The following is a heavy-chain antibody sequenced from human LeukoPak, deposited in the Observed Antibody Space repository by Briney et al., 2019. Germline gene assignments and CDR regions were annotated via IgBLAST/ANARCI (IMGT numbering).Heavy chain of an antibody. CDR2: VTYDGNKK. Sequence: GRSLRLSCAASGFTFSSYVMHWVRQAPGKGPEWVALVTYDGNKKYYADSVKGRFTISRDSSKNTLDLQMNTLRAEDTAVYYCARGSVTYSGGYFQYWGQGTLVTVSS. D-gene: IGHD1-26*01. CDR1: GFTFSSYV. CDR3: ARGSVTYSGGYFQY. J-gene: IGHJ1*01. V-gene: IGHV3-30-3*01.